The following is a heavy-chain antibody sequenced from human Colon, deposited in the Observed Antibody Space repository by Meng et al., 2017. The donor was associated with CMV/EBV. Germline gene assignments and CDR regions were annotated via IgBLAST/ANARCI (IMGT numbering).Heavy chain of an antibody. V-gene: IGHV1-46*01. CDR2: INPSGGST. D-gene: IGHD6-13*01. J-gene: IGHJ4*02. CDR1: GYTFTTYD. Sequence: ASVKVSCKASGYTFTTYDINWVRQAPGQGLEWMGIINPSGGSTSYAQKFQGRVTMTRDTSTSTVYMELSSLRSEDTAVYYCAREVAAGSFDYWGQGTLVTVSS. CDR3: AREVAAGSFDY.